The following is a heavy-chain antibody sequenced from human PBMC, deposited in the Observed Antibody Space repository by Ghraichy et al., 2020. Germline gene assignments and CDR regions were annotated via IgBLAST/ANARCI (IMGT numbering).Heavy chain of an antibody. J-gene: IGHJ5*02. D-gene: IGHD6-13*01. CDR3: ARVGGIARGWFDP. Sequence: SETLSLTCAVYGGSFSGYYWSWIRQPPGKGLEWIGEINHSGSTNYNPSLKSRVTISVDTSKNQFSLKLSSVTAADTAVYYCARVGGIARGWFDPWGQGTLVTVSS. V-gene: IGHV4-34*01. CDR2: INHSGST. CDR1: GGSFSGYY.